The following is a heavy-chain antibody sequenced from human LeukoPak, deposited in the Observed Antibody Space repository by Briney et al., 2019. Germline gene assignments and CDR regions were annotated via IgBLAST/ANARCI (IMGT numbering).Heavy chain of an antibody. V-gene: IGHV3-48*03. J-gene: IGHJ6*02. CDR2: ISSSGSTI. CDR3: ARESVGSQYYYYGMDV. Sequence: GGSLRLSCAASGFTFSSYEMNRVRQAPGKGLEWVSYISSSGSTIYYADSVKGRFTISRDNAKNSLYLQMNSLRAEDTAVYYCARESVGSQYYYYGMDVWGQGTTVTVSS. D-gene: IGHD1-26*01. CDR1: GFTFSSYE.